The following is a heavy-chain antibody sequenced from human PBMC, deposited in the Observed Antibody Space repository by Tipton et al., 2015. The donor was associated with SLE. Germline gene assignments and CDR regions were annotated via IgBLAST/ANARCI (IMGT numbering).Heavy chain of an antibody. CDR1: GFTVSSDY. CDR2: IYSGGST. CDR3: ARVGITGTTWDWYFDP. V-gene: IGHV3-53*05. Sequence: SLRLSCAASGFTVSSDYMSWVRQAPGKGLEWVSVIYSGGSTYYADSVKGRFTISRDNSKNTLYLQMNSLRAEDTAVYYCARVGITGTTWDWYFDPWGRGTLVTVSS. J-gene: IGHJ2*01. D-gene: IGHD1-7*01.